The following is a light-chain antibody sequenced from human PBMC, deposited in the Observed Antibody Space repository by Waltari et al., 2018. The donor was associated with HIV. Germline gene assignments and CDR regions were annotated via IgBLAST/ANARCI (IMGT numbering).Light chain of an antibody. Sequence: QSALTQPASVSGSPGQSITISCTGTSSYVGSYNLVSWYQQHPGKAPKLMIYEVSKRPSGVSNRVAGSKSGNTAALTISGLQAEDEADYYCCSYAGSSTLVFGGGTKLTVL. CDR3: CSYAGSSTLV. J-gene: IGLJ2*01. CDR2: EVS. CDR1: SSYVGSYNL. V-gene: IGLV2-23*02.